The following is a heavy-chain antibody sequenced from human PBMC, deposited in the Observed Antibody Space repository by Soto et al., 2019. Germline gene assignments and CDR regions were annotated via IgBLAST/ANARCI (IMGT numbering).Heavy chain of an antibody. CDR3: ARGDGYYYFDY. CDR1: GYTFTSYA. Sequence: QVQLVQSGAEVKKPGASVKVSCKASGYTFTSYAMHWVRQAPGQRLEWMGWINAGNGNTKYSQKFKGRVTITRDTSASTAYMELSSLRSEDTAVYYCARGDGYYYFDYWGQGTLVTVSS. J-gene: IGHJ4*02. CDR2: INAGNGNT. V-gene: IGHV1-3*01. D-gene: IGHD3-22*01.